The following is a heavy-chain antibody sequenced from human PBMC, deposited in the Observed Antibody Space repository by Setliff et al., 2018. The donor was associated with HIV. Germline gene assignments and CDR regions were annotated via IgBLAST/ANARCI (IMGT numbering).Heavy chain of an antibody. D-gene: IGHD4-17*01. J-gene: IGHJ4*02. V-gene: IGHV4-61*01. CDR3: ARDPPGYGDSKDY. Sequence: NPSETLSLTCSVSGGSVSSVNYYWSWIRQPPGKGLEWIGYIHYTGSTTYNPSLRSRVTISIDTSKNQFSLNLRSVTAADTAVYYCARDPPGYGDSKDYWGQGKLVTVSS. CDR1: GGSVSSVNYY. CDR2: IHYTGST.